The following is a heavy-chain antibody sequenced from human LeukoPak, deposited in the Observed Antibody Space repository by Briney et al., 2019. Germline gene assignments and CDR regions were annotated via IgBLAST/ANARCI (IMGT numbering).Heavy chain of an antibody. CDR3: AAYDSSGTEAFDI. V-gene: IGHV3-64*01. CDR2: ISSNGGST. Sequence: GGSLRLSCAASGFTFSSYAMHWVRQAPGKGLEYVSAISSNGGSTYYANSVRGRFTISRDNSKNTLYLQMGSLRAEDMAVYYCAAYDSSGTEAFDIWGQGTMVTVSS. CDR1: GFTFSSYA. J-gene: IGHJ3*02. D-gene: IGHD3-22*01.